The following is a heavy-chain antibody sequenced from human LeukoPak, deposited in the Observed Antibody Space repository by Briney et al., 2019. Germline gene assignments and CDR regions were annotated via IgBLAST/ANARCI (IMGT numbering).Heavy chain of an antibody. Sequence: GGSLRLSCAASGFTFSSYGIHWVRQAPGKGLEYVSAISSNGGSTYYAHSVKGRFTISRDNSKNTLYLQMGSLRAEDMAVYYCARVRGGVVVTAIDFDYWGQGTLVTVSS. CDR2: ISSNGGST. V-gene: IGHV3-64*01. CDR3: ARVRGGVVVTAIDFDY. J-gene: IGHJ4*02. D-gene: IGHD2-21*02. CDR1: GFTFSSYG.